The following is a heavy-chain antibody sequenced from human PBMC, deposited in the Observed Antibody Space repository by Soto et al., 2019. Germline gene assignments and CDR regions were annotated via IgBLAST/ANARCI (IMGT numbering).Heavy chain of an antibody. V-gene: IGHV3-66*01. D-gene: IGHD3-3*01. Sequence: GESLRLSCAASGFTVSSNYMSWVRQAPGKGLEWVSVIYSGGSTYYADSVKGRFTISRDNSKNTLYLQMNSLRAEDTAVYYCARVLYDFWSGYPNWFDPWGQGTLVTVSS. CDR1: GFTVSSNY. CDR3: ARVLYDFWSGYPNWFDP. CDR2: IYSGGST. J-gene: IGHJ5*02.